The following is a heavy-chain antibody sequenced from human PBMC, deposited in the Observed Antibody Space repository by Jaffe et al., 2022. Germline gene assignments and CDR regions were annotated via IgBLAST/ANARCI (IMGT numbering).Heavy chain of an antibody. CDR3: AKELIAARLSYFDY. CDR2: ISYDGSNK. D-gene: IGHD6-6*01. J-gene: IGHJ4*02. CDR1: GFTFSSYG. V-gene: IGHV3-30*18. Sequence: QVQLVESGGGVVQPGRSLRLSCAASGFTFSSYGMHWVRQAPGKGLEWVAVISYDGSNKYYADSVKGRFTISRDNSKNTLYLQMNSLRAEDTAVYYCAKELIAARLSYFDYWGQGTLVTVSS.